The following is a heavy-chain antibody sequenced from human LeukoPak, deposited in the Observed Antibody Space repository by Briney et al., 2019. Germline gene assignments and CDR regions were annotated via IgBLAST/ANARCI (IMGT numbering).Heavy chain of an antibody. J-gene: IGHJ4*02. D-gene: IGHD3-22*01. CDR2: ISSSSSYI. CDR3: ARDPRSYDSSGY. Sequence: GSLRLSCAASGFTFSSYSMNWVRQAPGKGLEWVSSISSSSSYIYYADSVKGRFTISRDNAKNSLYLQMNSLRAEDTAVYYCARDPRSYDSSGYWGQGTLVTVSS. V-gene: IGHV3-21*01. CDR1: GFTFSSYS.